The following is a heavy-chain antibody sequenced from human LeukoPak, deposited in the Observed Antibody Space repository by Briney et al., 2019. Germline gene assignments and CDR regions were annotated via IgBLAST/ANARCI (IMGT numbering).Heavy chain of an antibody. CDR3: AKGIPLTVFDY. J-gene: IGHJ4*02. CDR2: ISDSGDST. CDR1: GFTFSSYS. V-gene: IGHV3-23*01. Sequence: PGGSLRLSCAASGFTFSSYSMNWVRQAPGKGLEWVSSISDSGDSTYYADSVKGRFTFSRDNSKNTLYLQMNSLRAEDTAVYYCAKGIPLTVFDYWGQGTLVTVSS. D-gene: IGHD3-9*01.